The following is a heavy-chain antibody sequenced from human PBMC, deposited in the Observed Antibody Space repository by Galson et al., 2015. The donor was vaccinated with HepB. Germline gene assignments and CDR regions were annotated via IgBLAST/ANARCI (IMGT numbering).Heavy chain of an antibody. D-gene: IGHD2-2*01. CDR3: ARESTMDV. J-gene: IGHJ6*02. Sequence: SLRLSCAVSGLTFSLSAMTWVRQAPGKGLEWVSYINGGGGPIYYADSVKGRFTISRDNAKNSLYLQMNSLRAEDTAVYYCARESTMDVWGQGTTVTVSS. V-gene: IGHV3-48*03. CDR1: GLTFSLSA. CDR2: INGGGGPI.